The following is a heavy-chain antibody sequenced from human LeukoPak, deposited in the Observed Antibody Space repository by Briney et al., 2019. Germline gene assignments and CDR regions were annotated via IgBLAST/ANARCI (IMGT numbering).Heavy chain of an antibody. Sequence: PSETLSLTCAVSGSSISTNNWWSWVRQPPGKGLEWIGQIYHSGSTYYNPSLQSRVTISVDKSKNQFSLKLNSVTAADTAVYYCARDYYGSGTYLDYWGQGTMVTVSS. CDR1: GSSISTNNW. CDR2: IYHSGST. V-gene: IGHV4-4*02. J-gene: IGHJ4*03. D-gene: IGHD3-10*01. CDR3: ARDYYGSGTYLDY.